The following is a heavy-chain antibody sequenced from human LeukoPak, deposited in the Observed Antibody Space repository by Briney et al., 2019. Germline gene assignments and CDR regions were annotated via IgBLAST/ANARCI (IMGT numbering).Heavy chain of an antibody. D-gene: IGHD6-13*01. V-gene: IGHV4-59*01. Sequence: SETLSLTCSFSGDSISTYYWSWIRQSPGKGLEWIGHIYSSGNTDYNSSLKSRVTISVDTSKSQFSLRLSSVTATDTAVYYCARLLRQLVGPYFDYWGQGILVTVSS. J-gene: IGHJ4*02. CDR1: GDSISTYY. CDR3: ARLLRQLVGPYFDY. CDR2: IYSSGNT.